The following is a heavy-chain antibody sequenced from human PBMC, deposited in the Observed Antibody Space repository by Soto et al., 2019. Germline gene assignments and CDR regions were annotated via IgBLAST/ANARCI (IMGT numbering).Heavy chain of an antibody. CDR2: IWYDGSNK. J-gene: IGHJ6*02. V-gene: IGHV3-33*01. CDR1: GFTFSSYG. CDR3: ARDLVPQASYYSYGMDV. Sequence: PGGPLRLSCAASGFTFSSYGMHWVRQAPGKGLEWVAVIWYDGSNKYYADSVKGRFTISRDNSKNTLYLQMNSLRAEDTAVYYCARDLVPQASYYSYGMDVWGQGTTVTVSS. D-gene: IGHD2-8*02.